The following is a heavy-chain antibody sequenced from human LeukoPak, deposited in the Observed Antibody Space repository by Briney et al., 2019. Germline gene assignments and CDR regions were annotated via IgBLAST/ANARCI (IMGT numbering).Heavy chain of an antibody. D-gene: IGHD2-2*01. CDR2: INPNSGGT. Sequence: ASVKVSCKASGYTFTGYYMHWVRQAPGQGLEWMGWINPNSGGTNYAQKFQGRVTMTRDTSISTAYMELSRLRSDDTAVYYCARHYCSSTGCFNWFDPWGQGTLVTVSS. V-gene: IGHV1-2*02. CDR1: GYTFTGYY. J-gene: IGHJ5*02. CDR3: ARHYCSSTGCFNWFDP.